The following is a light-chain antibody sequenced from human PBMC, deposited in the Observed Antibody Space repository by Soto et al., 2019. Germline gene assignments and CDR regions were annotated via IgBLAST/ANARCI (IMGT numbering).Light chain of an antibody. Sequence: DIVMTQSPDSLAVSLGERATINCKSSQSVLYSSNNKNYLAWYQQKPGQPPKLLIYWASTRESGVPDRFSGSGSGTDFTLTISSLQAEDVAVYYCQQYIKWPITFGQGTRLEIK. CDR1: QSVLYSSNNKNY. J-gene: IGKJ5*01. V-gene: IGKV4-1*01. CDR2: WAS. CDR3: QQYIKWPIT.